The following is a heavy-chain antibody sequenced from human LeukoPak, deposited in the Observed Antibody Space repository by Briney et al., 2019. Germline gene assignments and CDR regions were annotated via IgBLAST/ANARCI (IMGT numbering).Heavy chain of an antibody. D-gene: IGHD3-3*01. CDR2: MNPNSGNT. V-gene: IGHV1-8*03. CDR3: ARSQPLALRFLEWLFFDY. CDR1: GYTFTGYY. Sequence: ASVKVSCKASGYTFTGYYMHWVRQATGQGLEWMGWMNPNSGNTGYAQKFQGRVTITRNTSISTAYMELSSLRSEDTAVYYCARSQPLALRFLEWLFFDYWGQGTLVTVSS. J-gene: IGHJ4*02.